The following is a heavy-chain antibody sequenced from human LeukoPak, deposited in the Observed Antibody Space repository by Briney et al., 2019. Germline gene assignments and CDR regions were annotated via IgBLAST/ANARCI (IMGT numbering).Heavy chain of an antibody. CDR3: ARDRYYYGSGSPEPFDY. J-gene: IGHJ4*02. V-gene: IGHV4-38-2*02. Sequence: SETLSLTCTVSGYSISSGYYWGWIRQPPGKGLEWIGSIYHSGSTYYNPSLKSRVTISVDTSKNQFSLKLSSVTAADTAVYYCARDRYYYGSGSPEPFDYWGQGTLVTVSS. CDR2: IYHSGST. D-gene: IGHD3-10*01. CDR1: GYSISSGYY.